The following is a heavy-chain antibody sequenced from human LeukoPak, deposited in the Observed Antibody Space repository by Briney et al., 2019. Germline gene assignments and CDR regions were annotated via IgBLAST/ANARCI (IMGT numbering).Heavy chain of an antibody. V-gene: IGHV4-39*01. J-gene: IGHJ4*02. CDR1: GGSISSSSYY. CDR3: ARRVVTLYYFDY. Sequence: SETLSLTCTVSGGSISSSSYYWGWIRQPPGKGLEWIGSIYYSGSTYYNPSLKSRVTISVDTSKNQFSLKLSSVTAADTAVYYCARRVVTLYYFDYWGQGTLVTVSS. CDR2: IYYSGST. D-gene: IGHD3-3*01.